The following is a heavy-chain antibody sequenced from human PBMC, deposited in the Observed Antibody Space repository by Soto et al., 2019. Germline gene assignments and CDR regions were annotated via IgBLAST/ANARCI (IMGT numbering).Heavy chain of an antibody. CDR1: GGTFGSDA. J-gene: IGHJ5*02. CDR3: ARDRTDSGYYTNWLDP. CDR2: IIPIFETT. Sequence: VHLMQSGAEVKKPGSSVKVSCKASGGTFGSDAITWVRQAPGQGLEWVGRIIPIFETTNYAQNLQGRVTISADKSTLTSYMELHSLTSDDTALYYCARDRTDSGYYTNWLDPWGQGTQVTVSS. D-gene: IGHD3-22*01. V-gene: IGHV1-69*06.